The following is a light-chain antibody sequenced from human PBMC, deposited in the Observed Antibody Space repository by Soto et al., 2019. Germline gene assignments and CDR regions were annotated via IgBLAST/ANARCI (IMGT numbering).Light chain of an antibody. V-gene: IGKV3-20*01. CDR3: QHYCSSLYT. CDR2: GTS. J-gene: IGKJ2*01. CDR1: QSVDSSY. Sequence: ENVLTQSPGTLSLSPGERATLSCRASQSVDSSYLAWYQQKPGQAPRLLIYGTSSRATGIPDRFSGSGSGTDFTLTINRLEPEDFAVYYCQHYCSSLYTFGQGTKLEIK.